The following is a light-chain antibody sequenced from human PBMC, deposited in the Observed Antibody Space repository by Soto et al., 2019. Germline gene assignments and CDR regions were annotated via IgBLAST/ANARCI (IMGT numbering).Light chain of an antibody. CDR3: QQYNNWPHT. J-gene: IGKJ2*01. CDR2: GAS. V-gene: IGKV3-20*01. Sequence: EIVLTQSPGTLSLSPGERATLSCRASQSVSDSSLAWYHQKPGQAPRLLIYGASRRATGIPDTFSGSGSGTDFTLTISRLEPEDFAVYYCQQYNNWPHTFGQGTKLEIK. CDR1: QSVSDSS.